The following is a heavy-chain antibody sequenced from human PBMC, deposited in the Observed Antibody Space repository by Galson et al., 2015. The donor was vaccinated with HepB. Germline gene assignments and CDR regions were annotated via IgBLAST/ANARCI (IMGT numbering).Heavy chain of an antibody. D-gene: IGHD6-6*01. CDR3: ARRSSSAAGGRGLDV. J-gene: IGHJ6*02. V-gene: IGHV5-51*01. CDR1: GYRFSDYW. CDR2: IYPGDSDI. Sequence: QSGAEVKKPGESLKISCKGSGYRFSDYWIGWVRQMPGKGLEWMGIIYPGDSDIRYSPSFQGQVTISADKSITTAYLQWSSLKASDTAMYYCARRSSSAAGGRGLDVWGQGTTVTVSS.